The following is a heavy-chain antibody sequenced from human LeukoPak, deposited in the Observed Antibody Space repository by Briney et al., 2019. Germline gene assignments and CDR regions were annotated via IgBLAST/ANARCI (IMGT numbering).Heavy chain of an antibody. CDR3: ARGDQYYDILTGYYMYNWFDP. CDR1: GGSISSYY. D-gene: IGHD3-9*01. J-gene: IGHJ5*02. CDR2: IYYSGST. V-gene: IGHV4-59*01. Sequence: PSETLSLTCTVSGGSISSYYWSWIRQPPGKGLEWIGYIYYSGSTNYNPSLKSRVTISVDTSKNQFFLKLSSVTAADTAVYYCARGDQYYDILTGYYMYNWFDPWGQGTLVTVSS.